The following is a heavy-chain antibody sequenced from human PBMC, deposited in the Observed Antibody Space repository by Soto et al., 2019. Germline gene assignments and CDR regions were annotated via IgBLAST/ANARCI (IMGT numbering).Heavy chain of an antibody. CDR1: GGSFSGYQ. CDR3: ARGLILWFGELSRRGGYYYYMDV. V-gene: IGHV4-34*01. D-gene: IGHD3-10*01. CDR2: INDSGNI. J-gene: IGHJ6*03. Sequence: QVQLQQWGAGLLKPSETLSLTCAVYGGSFSGYQWSWIRQTPGKGLEWIGEINDSGNINYNPSLKSRGTIFLDTPNKQISLKLSSVSAADTAVYYCARGLILWFGELSRRGGYYYYMDVWGKGTTVIVSS.